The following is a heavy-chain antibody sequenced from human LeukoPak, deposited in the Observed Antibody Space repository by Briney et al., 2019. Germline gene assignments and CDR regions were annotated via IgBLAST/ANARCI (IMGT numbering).Heavy chain of an antibody. J-gene: IGHJ4*02. D-gene: IGHD3-10*01. CDR3: ARGPLLWFGESFHISFDY. CDR2: ICSSSSTI. CDR1: GCTFSSYS. Sequence: GGSLRLSCVGSGCTFSSYSMNWVRLAPAKGREGVSYICSSSSTIDYADSVKGRFTISRDKAKNSLYLQMNSLRAEDTAVYYCARGPLLWFGESFHISFDYWGRGTLVTVSS. V-gene: IGHV3-48*01.